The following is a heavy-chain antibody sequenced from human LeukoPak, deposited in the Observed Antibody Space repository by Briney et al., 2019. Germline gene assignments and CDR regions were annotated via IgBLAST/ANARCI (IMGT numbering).Heavy chain of an antibody. V-gene: IGHV4-59*08. J-gene: IGHJ4*02. CDR3: LRHEQHHPGDY. CDR1: GGSISSYY. D-gene: IGHD1/OR15-1a*01. CDR2: IYYSGST. Sequence: SETLSLTCTVSGGSISSYYWSRIRQPPGKGLEWIGYIYYSGSTNYNPSLKSRVTISADTSKNQFSLILSSVTAADTATYYCLRHEQHHPGDYWGQGALVTVSS.